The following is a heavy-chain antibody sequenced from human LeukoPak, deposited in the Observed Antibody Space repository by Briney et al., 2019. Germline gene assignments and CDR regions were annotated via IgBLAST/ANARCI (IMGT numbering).Heavy chain of an antibody. J-gene: IGHJ6*03. V-gene: IGHV3-30*03. D-gene: IGHD6-6*01. Sequence: GGSLRLSCAASGFTFTHYAMHWVRQTPGKGLEWVAVIFYDGTIQYYSDSVRGRLIVSRDNPKNTLYLQMNSLRAEDTAVYYCARGTAARRDESYYYSYMDVWGKGTTVTVSS. CDR2: IFYDGTIQ. CDR3: ARGTAARRDESYYYSYMDV. CDR1: GFTFTHYA.